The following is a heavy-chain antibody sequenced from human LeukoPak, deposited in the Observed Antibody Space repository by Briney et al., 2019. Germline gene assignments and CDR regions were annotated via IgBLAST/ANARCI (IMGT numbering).Heavy chain of an antibody. CDR3: ATYIAARLDY. J-gene: IGHJ4*02. Sequence: GGSLRLSCAASRLTLGSYSMNWVRHAPGKGLEWVSVIWTDGGTYYAGSVRGRFTIARDNSKNTLYLQMNSLRAEDTAVYYCATYIAARLDYWGQGTLVTVSS. CDR2: IWTDGGT. CDR1: RLTLGSYS. V-gene: IGHV3-53*01. D-gene: IGHD6-6*01.